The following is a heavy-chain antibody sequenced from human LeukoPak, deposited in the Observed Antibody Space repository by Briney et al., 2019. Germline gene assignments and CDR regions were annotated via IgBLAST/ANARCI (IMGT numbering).Heavy chain of an antibody. J-gene: IGHJ5*02. Sequence: ASVKVSCKASGYTFTGYYMHWVRQAPGQGLEWMGWINPNSGGTNYAQKFQGRVTMTRDTSISTAYMELSRLRSDDTAVYYCARVKSSWYYYNADHHNWFDPWGQGTLVTVSS. V-gene: IGHV1-2*02. D-gene: IGHD6-13*01. CDR1: GYTFTGYY. CDR3: ARVKSSWYYYNADHHNWFDP. CDR2: INPNSGGT.